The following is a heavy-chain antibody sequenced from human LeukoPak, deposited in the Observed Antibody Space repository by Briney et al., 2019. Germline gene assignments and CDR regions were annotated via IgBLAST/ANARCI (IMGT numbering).Heavy chain of an antibody. Sequence: GGSLRLSCTASGFTFSSYAMSWVRQAPGKGLEWVSAISGSGGTTYYADSVKGRFTISRDNSKNTLFLQMNSLRAEDTAIYYCASRRPTVTTGGAFDIWGQGTMVTVSS. V-gene: IGHV3-23*01. CDR1: GFTFSSYA. CDR2: ISGSGGTT. J-gene: IGHJ3*02. CDR3: ASRRPTVTTGGAFDI. D-gene: IGHD4-17*01.